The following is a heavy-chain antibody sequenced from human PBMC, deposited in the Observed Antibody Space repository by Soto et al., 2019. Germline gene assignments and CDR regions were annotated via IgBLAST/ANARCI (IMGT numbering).Heavy chain of an antibody. Sequence: PGGSLRLSCAASGFTFSDYYMSWIRQAPGKGLEWVSDISSSGSIIYYADSVKGRFTISRGNTKNSLYLQMNSLRAEDTAVYYCARVNGYYYYGMDVWGQGTTVTVSS. J-gene: IGHJ6*02. V-gene: IGHV3-11*01. CDR2: ISSSGSII. CDR3: ARVNGYYYYGMDV. CDR1: GFTFSDYY. D-gene: IGHD3-22*01.